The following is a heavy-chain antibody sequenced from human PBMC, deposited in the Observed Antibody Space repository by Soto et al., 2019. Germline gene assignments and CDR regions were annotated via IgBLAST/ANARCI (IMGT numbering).Heavy chain of an antibody. CDR3: ANAQESPVLVYYYYYMDV. Sequence: EVQLLESGGGLVQPGGSLRLSCAASGFTFSSYAMSWVRQAPGKGLEWVSAISGSGGSTYYADSVKGRFTISRDNSKNTLYQQMNSLRAEDTAVYYCANAQESPVLVYYYYYMDVWGKGTTVTVSS. CDR2: ISGSGGST. D-gene: IGHD3-10*01. V-gene: IGHV3-23*01. J-gene: IGHJ6*03. CDR1: GFTFSSYA.